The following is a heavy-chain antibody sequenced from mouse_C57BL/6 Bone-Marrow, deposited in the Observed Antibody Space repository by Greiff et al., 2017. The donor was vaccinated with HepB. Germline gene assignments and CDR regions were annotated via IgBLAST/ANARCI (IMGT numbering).Heavy chain of an antibody. D-gene: IGHD1-1*01. CDR1: SFSLTSYG. V-gene: IGHV2-2*01. CDR2: IWSGGST. Sequence: VQLEQSGPGLVQPSQSLSITCTVSSFSLTSYGVHWVRQSPGKGLEWLGVIWSGGSTDYNAAFISRLSISKDNSKSQVFVKMNSLQADDTAIYYCARRDCYGSSSFAYWGQGTLVTVSA. CDR3: ARRDCYGSSSFAY. J-gene: IGHJ3*01.